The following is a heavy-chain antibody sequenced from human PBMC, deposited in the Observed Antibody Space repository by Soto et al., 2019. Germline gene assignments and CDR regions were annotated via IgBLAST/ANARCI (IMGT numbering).Heavy chain of an antibody. V-gene: IGHV1-69*12. Sequence: QVQLVQSGAEVKKPGSSVKVSCKASGGTFSSYAISWVRQAPGQGLEWMGGIIPIFGTANYAQKFQGRVTITADESTSPAYMELSSLRSEDTAVYYCARAGCISTSCTNYYYYGMDVWGQGTTVTVSS. J-gene: IGHJ6*02. D-gene: IGHD2-2*01. CDR1: GGTFSSYA. CDR3: ARAGCISTSCTNYYYYGMDV. CDR2: IIPIFGTA.